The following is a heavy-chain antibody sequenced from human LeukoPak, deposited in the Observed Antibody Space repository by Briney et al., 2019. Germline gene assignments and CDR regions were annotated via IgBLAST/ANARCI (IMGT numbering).Heavy chain of an antibody. CDR1: GGSISRSSYS. Sequence: SETLSLTCTVSGGSISRSSYSWGWIRQPPGKELEWIGSIYYSGNSYYNPSLKSRVTISVDTSKNQFSLRLSSVTAADTAVYYCARVPVNIWENWFDPWGQGTLVTVSS. CDR2: IYYSGNS. D-gene: IGHD1-26*01. J-gene: IGHJ5*02. V-gene: IGHV4-39*07. CDR3: ARVPVNIWENWFDP.